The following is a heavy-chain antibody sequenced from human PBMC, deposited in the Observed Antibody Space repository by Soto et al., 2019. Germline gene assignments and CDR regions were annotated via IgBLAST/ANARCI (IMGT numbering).Heavy chain of an antibody. Sequence: QVHLQESGPGLVKPSRTLSLTCTVSGGSINSDGYYWSWIRQHPEKGLEWIGYINYSGATYYNPSLKSRLTISVDTSKNQFSLQLTSVIAADTALYYCARESYSFGRAFDIWGHGTLVTVSS. CDR1: GGSINSDGYY. V-gene: IGHV4-31*03. CDR3: ARESYSFGRAFDI. J-gene: IGHJ4*01. D-gene: IGHD5-18*01. CDR2: INYSGAT.